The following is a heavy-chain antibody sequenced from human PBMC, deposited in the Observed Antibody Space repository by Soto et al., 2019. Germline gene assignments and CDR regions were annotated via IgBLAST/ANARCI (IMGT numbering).Heavy chain of an antibody. V-gene: IGHV3-48*02. J-gene: IGHJ3*01. CDR3: VRDHIWAFDF. D-gene: IGHD2-21*01. CDR1: GFTFSIFA. CDR2: ISVTSGSI. Sequence: EVQLVESGGGLVQPGGSLRMSCAASGFTFSIFALNWVRQAPGKGLEWISYISVTSGSIFYADSVKGRFTISRDDARNSLYLQMNTLRDEDTAVYFCVRDHIWAFDFWGRGTMVTVSS.